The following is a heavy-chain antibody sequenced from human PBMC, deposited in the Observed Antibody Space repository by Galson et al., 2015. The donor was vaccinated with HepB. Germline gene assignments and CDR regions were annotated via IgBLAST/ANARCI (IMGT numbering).Heavy chain of an antibody. CDR2: ISAYNGNT. CDR1: GYTFTSYG. Sequence: SVKVSCKASGYTFTSYGISWVRQAPGQGLEWMGWISAYNGNTNYAQKLQGRVTMTTDTSTSTAYMELRSLRSDDTAVYYCARVGKNLGMRGGYFDYWGQGTLVTVSS. J-gene: IGHJ4*02. CDR3: ARVGKNLGMRGGYFDY. V-gene: IGHV1-18*01. D-gene: IGHD3-16*01.